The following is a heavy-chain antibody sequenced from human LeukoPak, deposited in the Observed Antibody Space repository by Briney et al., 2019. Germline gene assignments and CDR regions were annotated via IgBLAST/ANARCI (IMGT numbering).Heavy chain of an antibody. V-gene: IGHV3-53*01. CDR2: IYSGGST. Sequence: GGSLRLSRAASGFTVSSNYMSWVRQAPGKGLEWVSVIYSGGSTYYADSVKGRFTISRDNSKNTLYLQMNSLRAEDTAVYYCARFPPLAAPDYWGQGTLVTVSS. CDR3: ARFPPLAAPDY. J-gene: IGHJ4*02. CDR1: GFTVSSNY. D-gene: IGHD6-6*01.